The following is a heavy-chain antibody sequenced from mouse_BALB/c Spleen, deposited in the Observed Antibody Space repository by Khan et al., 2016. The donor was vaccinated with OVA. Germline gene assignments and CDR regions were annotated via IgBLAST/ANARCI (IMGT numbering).Heavy chain of an antibody. CDR3: ARVYEGDFDY. CDR2: ISYSGNT. D-gene: IGHD1-1*01. V-gene: IGHV3-2*02. Sequence: EVKLLESGPGLVKPSQSLSLTCTVTGYSITADYARNWIRQFPGNKLEWMGYISYSGNTKYNPSLKSRISITRDTSKNQFFLQLKSVTTEDTARYYCARVYEGDFDYWGQGTTLTVSS. J-gene: IGHJ2*01. CDR1: GYSITADYA.